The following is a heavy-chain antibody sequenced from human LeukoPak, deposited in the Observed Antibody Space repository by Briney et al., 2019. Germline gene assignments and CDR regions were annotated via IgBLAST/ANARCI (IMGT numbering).Heavy chain of an antibody. CDR1: GFTFSSYA. J-gene: IGHJ4*02. Sequence: GSLRLSCAASGFTFSSYAMSWIRQPPGKGLEWIGSIYYSGSTYYNPSLKSRVTISVDTSKNQFSLKLSSVTAADTAVYYCARPFDYGGNSIWGQGTLVTVSS. CDR3: ARPFDYGGNSI. CDR2: IYYSGST. D-gene: IGHD4-23*01. V-gene: IGHV4-39*01.